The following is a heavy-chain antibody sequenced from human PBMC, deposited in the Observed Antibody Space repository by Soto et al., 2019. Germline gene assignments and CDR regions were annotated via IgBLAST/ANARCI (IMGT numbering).Heavy chain of an antibody. CDR1: GFTFSSYA. CDR2: IGGSGSPT. Sequence: GGSLRLSCAASGFTFSSYAMKWVRQAPGKGLEWVSVIGGSGSPTYYADSVKGRFTISRDNSKNTLYLQMNSLRAEDTAVYYCANQPGVAQGALDIWGQGTMVTVSS. V-gene: IGHV3-23*01. J-gene: IGHJ3*02. CDR3: ANQPGVAQGALDI. D-gene: IGHD5-12*01.